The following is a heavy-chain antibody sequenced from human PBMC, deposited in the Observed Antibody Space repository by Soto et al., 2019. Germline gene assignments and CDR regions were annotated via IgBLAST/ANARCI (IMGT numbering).Heavy chain of an antibody. CDR2: IYYSGST. CDR1: GGSISSFY. Sequence: PSETLSLTCTVSGGSISSFYWSWIRQPPGQGLEWIGYIYYSGSTNYNPSLKSRVTISVDTSKNQFSLRLSSMTGADTAMYYCARGRPWELYDYWGQGALVTVSS. V-gene: IGHV4-59*01. D-gene: IGHD1-26*01. CDR3: ARGRPWELYDY. J-gene: IGHJ4*02.